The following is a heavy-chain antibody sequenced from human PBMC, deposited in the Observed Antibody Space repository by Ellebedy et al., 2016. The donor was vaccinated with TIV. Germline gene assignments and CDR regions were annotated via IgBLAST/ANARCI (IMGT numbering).Heavy chain of an antibody. D-gene: IGHD6-13*01. CDR3: ATAPALTAGETLPLDAFDI. CDR2: FDPEDGET. J-gene: IGHJ3*02. CDR1: GYTLTDLS. V-gene: IGHV1-24*01. Sequence: ASVKVSCKVSGYTLTDLSMHWVRQAPGKGLEWMGGFDPEDGETIYAQKFQGRVTMTEDTSTDTAYMELSSLRSEDTAVYYCATAPALTAGETLPLDAFDIWGQGTMVTVSS.